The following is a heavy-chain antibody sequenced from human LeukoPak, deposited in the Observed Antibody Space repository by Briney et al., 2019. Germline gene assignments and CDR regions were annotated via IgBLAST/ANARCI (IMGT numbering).Heavy chain of an antibody. J-gene: IGHJ6*02. D-gene: IGHD3-22*01. CDR3: ARGTYYDSSRFYYYGMDV. CDR2: IIPIFGTA. V-gene: IGHV1-69*13. CDR1: GGTFSSYA. Sequence: SVKVSCKASGGTFSSYAISWVRQAPGQGLEWMGGIIPIFGTANYAQKFQGRVTITADESTSTAYMELSSLRSEDTAVYYCARGTYYDSSRFYYYGMDVWGQGTTVTVSS.